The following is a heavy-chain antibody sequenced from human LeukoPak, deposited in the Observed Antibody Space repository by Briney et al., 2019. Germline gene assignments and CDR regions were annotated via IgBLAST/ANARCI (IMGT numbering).Heavy chain of an antibody. CDR3: ARTQLDIVVVPAAKRVDYYYCYMDV. J-gene: IGHJ6*03. D-gene: IGHD2-2*01. CDR1: GYPISSVYY. V-gene: IGHV4-38-2*02. Sequence: PSETRSLTVNLPGYPISSVYYCGWIRQPPGKWLEWLGRIYHSGRTYYNPSLKSRVTISVDTSKTQFSRKLSSWDPAARAVYSVARTQLDIVVVPAAKRVDYYYCYMDVWSKGTTVTVSS. CDR2: IYHSGRT.